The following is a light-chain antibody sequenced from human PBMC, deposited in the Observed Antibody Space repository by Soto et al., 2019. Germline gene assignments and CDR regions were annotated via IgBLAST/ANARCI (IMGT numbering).Light chain of an antibody. CDR2: GAS. Sequence: LMTQAPATLSLSPGERATLSCRASQSVSSYLAWYQQKPGQAPRLLIYGASTRATGIPARFSGSGSGTEFTLTISSLQSEDFAVYYCQQYNNWPPITFGQGRRLEIK. J-gene: IGKJ5*01. V-gene: IGKV3-15*01. CDR1: QSVSSY. CDR3: QQYNNWPPIT.